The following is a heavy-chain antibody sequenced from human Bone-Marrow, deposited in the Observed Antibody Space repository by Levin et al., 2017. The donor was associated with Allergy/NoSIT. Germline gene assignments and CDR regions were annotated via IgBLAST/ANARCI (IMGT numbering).Heavy chain of an antibody. J-gene: IGHJ4*01. Sequence: PSETLSLTCTVSGASVTSGSFFWGWLRQPPGKTLDWIGNVYYRGSTYYNPSFKRRVTISLDTSKNQFSLTLSSVTPADTAVYYCARAIPQPYVENTLFDYWGHGTLVAVSS. CDR3: ARAIPQPYVENTLFDY. CDR2: VYYRGST. CDR1: GASVTSGSFF. D-gene: IGHD3-10*02. V-gene: IGHV4-61*01.